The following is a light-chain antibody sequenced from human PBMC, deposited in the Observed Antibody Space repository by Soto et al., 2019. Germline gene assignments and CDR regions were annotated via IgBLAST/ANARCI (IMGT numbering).Light chain of an antibody. CDR1: SSNIGAGYD. Sequence: QSVLTQPPSVSGAPGQRVTISCTGSSSNIGAGYDVHWYQQLPGTAPKLLIYGNSNRPSGVPDLFSGYKSGTSASLAITGLQAEDEADYYCQSYDSSLSGVFGGGTKLTVL. J-gene: IGLJ2*01. CDR2: GNS. CDR3: QSYDSSLSGV. V-gene: IGLV1-40*01.